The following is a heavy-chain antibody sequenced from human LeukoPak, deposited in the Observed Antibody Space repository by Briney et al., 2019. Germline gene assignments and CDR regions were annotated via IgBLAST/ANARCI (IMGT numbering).Heavy chain of an antibody. CDR2: IYYSGTT. D-gene: IGHD3-10*01. V-gene: IGHV4-39*01. CDR3: ARLSGSRYSGSGSLDY. CDR1: SGSISSTSYY. J-gene: IGHJ4*02. Sequence: PSETLSLTCTVSSGSISSTSYYWGWIRQPPGKGLEWMGTIYYSGTTYYNPSLKSRITISVDTSKNQFSLKLSSVTAADTAVYYCARLSGSRYSGSGSLDYWGQGTLVTVSS.